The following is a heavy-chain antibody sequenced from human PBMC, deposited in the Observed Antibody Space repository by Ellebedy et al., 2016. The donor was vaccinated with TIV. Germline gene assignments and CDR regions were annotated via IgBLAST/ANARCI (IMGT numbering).Heavy chain of an antibody. CDR3: AKDFKGAYFDY. J-gene: IGHJ4*02. D-gene: IGHD3-16*01. CDR2: ISWNSGSI. Sequence: SLKISXAASGFTFDDYAMHWVRQAPGKGLEWVSGISWNSGSIGYADSVKGRFTISRDNAKNSLYLQMNSLRAEDTALYYCAKDFKGAYFDYWGQGTLVTVSS. CDR1: GFTFDDYA. V-gene: IGHV3-9*01.